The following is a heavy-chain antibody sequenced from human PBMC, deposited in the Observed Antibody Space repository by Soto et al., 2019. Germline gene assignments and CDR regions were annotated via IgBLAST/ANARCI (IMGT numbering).Heavy chain of an antibody. V-gene: IGHV1-69*13. J-gene: IGHJ5*02. CDR1: GGTFSSYA. CDR2: IIPIFGTA. CDR3: ARDLPDYDILTGHNWFDP. Sequence: SVKVSCKASGGTFSSYAISWVRQAPGQGLEWMGGIIPIFGTANYAQKFQGRVTITADESTSTAYMELSSLRSEDTAVYYCARDLPDYDILTGHNWFDPWGQGTLVTVSS. D-gene: IGHD3-9*01.